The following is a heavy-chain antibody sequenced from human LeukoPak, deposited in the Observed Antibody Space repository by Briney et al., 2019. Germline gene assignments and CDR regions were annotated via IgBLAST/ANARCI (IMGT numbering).Heavy chain of an antibody. CDR3: AKLTARYYYDSSGYYPFDY. J-gene: IGHJ4*02. V-gene: IGHV3-23*01. Sequence: GGSLRLSCAASGFTFSSYSMNWVRQAPGNGLEWVSAISGSGGSTYYADSVKGRFTISRDNSKNTLYLQMNSLRAEDTAVYYCAKLTARYYYDSSGYYPFDYWGQGTLVTVSS. CDR1: GFTFSSYS. D-gene: IGHD3-22*01. CDR2: ISGSGGST.